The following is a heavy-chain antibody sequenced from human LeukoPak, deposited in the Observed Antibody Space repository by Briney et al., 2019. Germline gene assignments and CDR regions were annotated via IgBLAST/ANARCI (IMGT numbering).Heavy chain of an antibody. D-gene: IGHD1-26*01. CDR1: GYTFTGYY. Sequence: ASVKVSCKASGYTFTGYYMHWVRQAPGQGLEWMGWINPNSGGTNYAQKFQCRVTMTRDTSISTAYMELSRLRSDDTAVYYCARWGAWEIPYYFDYWRQGTLVTVSS. V-gene: IGHV1-2*02. J-gene: IGHJ4*02. CDR3: ARWGAWEIPYYFDY. CDR2: INPNSGGT.